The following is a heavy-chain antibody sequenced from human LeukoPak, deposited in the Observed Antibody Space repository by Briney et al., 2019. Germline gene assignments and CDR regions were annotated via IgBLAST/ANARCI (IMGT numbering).Heavy chain of an antibody. J-gene: IGHJ2*01. CDR3: AGDSDSGWPLNWHLDL. Sequence: GGSLRLSCAASGFSFSRYWMHWVRQGPGKGLVWVAPIRGDGRTTSYADSVKGRFTISRDNAENTVYLQMNRLRAEDTAVYYCAGDSDSGWPLNWHLDLWGRCTLVTVSS. D-gene: IGHD6-19*01. V-gene: IGHV3-74*01. CDR1: GFSFSRYW. CDR2: IRGDGRTT.